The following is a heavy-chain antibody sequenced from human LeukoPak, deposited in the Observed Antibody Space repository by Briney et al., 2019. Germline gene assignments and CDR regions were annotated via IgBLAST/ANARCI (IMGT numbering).Heavy chain of an antibody. CDR2: ISYTGST. CDR3: ARGSVYFDS. CDR1: GGSISSYY. J-gene: IGHJ4*02. Sequence: SGTLSLTCTVSGGSISSYYVSWIRQPPGKGLEWIGYISYTGSTDYNPSLKSRVTISVDMSKNQFSLKVSSVTAADTAVYYCARGSVYFDSWGQGTLVTVSS. V-gene: IGHV4-59*01.